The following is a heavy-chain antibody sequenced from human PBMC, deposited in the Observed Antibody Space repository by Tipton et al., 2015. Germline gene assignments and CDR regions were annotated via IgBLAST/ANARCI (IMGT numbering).Heavy chain of an antibody. CDR2: IYSSGST. J-gene: IGHJ5*02. D-gene: IGHD2-2*02. CDR1: GGSIDSYY. V-gene: IGHV4-59*01. CDR3: AGGAYTYNWFDP. Sequence: TLSLTCTVSGGSIDSYYWNWVRQPPGKGLEWIGYIYSSGSTNYAPSLESRVTMSIDTSKNQFSLRLTSVNTADTAIYYCAGGAYTYNWFDPWGQGTLVTVSS.